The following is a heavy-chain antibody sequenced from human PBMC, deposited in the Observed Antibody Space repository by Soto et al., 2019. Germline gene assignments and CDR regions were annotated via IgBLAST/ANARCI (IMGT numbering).Heavy chain of an antibody. V-gene: IGHV3-33*08. CDR3: ARPYSSNSNWFDP. CDR1: GFSFSSYG. D-gene: IGHD6-19*01. CDR2: VRDDADDT. Sequence: GGSLRLSCAASGFSFSSYGMHWVRQAPGKGLEWVAVVRDDADDTYYADSVKGRFTISRDNSKNTLYLQMSSLRAEDTAVYYCARPYSSNSNWFDPWGQGTLVTVSS. J-gene: IGHJ5*02.